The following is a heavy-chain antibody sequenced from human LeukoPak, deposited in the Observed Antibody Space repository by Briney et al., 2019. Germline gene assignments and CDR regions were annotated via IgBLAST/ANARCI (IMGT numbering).Heavy chain of an antibody. CDR3: ARDLSGSLYFDY. J-gene: IGHJ4*02. Sequence: SETLSLTCTVSGGSISSSSYYWGWIRQPPGKGLEWIGSIYYSGSTDYNPSLKSRVTISVDRSTNQFSLNLRSVTAADTAVYFCARDLSGSLYFDYWGQGVLVTVSS. CDR2: IYYSGST. D-gene: IGHD3-10*01. CDR1: GGSISSSSYY. V-gene: IGHV4-39*07.